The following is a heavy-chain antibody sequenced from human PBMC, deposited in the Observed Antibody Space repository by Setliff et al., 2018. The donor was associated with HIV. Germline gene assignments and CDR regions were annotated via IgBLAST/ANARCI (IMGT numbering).Heavy chain of an antibody. Sequence: ASVKVSCKASGYTLTNYGISWVRQAPGQGLEWMGWISGYNGNTNYAEKLQGRVTMTTDTSTSTAYMELRSLRSDDTAMYYCARQGCSGTSCYSDRDYYYYYMNVWGKGTTVTVSS. CDR1: GYTLTNYG. V-gene: IGHV1-18*01. CDR3: ARQGCSGTSCYSDRDYYYYYMNV. CDR2: ISGYNGNT. D-gene: IGHD2-2*01. J-gene: IGHJ6*03.